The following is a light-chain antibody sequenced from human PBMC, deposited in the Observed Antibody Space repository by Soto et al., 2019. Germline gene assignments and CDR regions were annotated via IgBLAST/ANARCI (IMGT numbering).Light chain of an antibody. J-gene: IGKJ5*01. CDR1: QSISSY. CDR2: AAS. Sequence: DIQMTQSPSSLSASVGDRVTITCRASQSISSYLNWYQQKPGKAPKLLIYAASSLQSGVPSRFSGSGSGTDFTLTISSLPPEDFATYYCQQSYSTLGITFGQGTRLEIK. V-gene: IGKV1-39*01. CDR3: QQSYSTLGIT.